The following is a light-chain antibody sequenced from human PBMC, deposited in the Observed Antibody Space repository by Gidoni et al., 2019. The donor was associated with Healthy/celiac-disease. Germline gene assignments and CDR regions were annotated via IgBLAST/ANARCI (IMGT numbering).Light chain of an antibody. V-gene: IGKV3-20*01. J-gene: IGKJ5*01. CDR1: QSVSSNY. CDR2: GAS. Sequence: EIVLTQSPVTLSLSPGERATLSCRASQSVSSNYLAWYQQKPGRAPRLLIYGASSRATGIPDRFSGSGSGTDFTLTISRLEPEDFAVYYCQQYGSSPPITFGQGTRLEIK. CDR3: QQYGSSPPIT.